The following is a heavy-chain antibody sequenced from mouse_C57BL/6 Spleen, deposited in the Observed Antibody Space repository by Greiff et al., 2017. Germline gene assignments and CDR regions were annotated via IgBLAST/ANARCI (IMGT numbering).Heavy chain of an antibody. CDR2: ISYDGSN. Sequence: EVQLQESGPGLVKPSQSLSLTCSVTGYSITSGYYWNWIRQFPGNKLEWMGYISYDGSNNYNPSLKNRISITRDTSKNQFFLKLNSVTTEDTATYYCASYYYGSNYWGQGTTLTVSS. CDR3: ASYYYGSNY. J-gene: IGHJ2*01. D-gene: IGHD1-1*01. CDR1: GYSITSGYY. V-gene: IGHV3-6*01.